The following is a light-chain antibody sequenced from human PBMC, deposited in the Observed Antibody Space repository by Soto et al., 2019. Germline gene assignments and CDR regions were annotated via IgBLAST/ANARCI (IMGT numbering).Light chain of an antibody. V-gene: IGKV3-20*01. CDR1: QSVSNNY. Sequence: EIVLTQSPGTLSLSPGERATLSCRASQSVSNNYLAWYQQKPGQPHRLLIYGASNKAAGLPHRFSGSGSGNAFTITISRLEPEDFAFYYCQQYGSSGTFGQGTKVEIK. J-gene: IGKJ1*01. CDR2: GAS. CDR3: QQYGSSGT.